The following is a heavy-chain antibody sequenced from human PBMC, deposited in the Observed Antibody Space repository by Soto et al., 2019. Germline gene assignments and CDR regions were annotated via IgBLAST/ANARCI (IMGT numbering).Heavy chain of an antibody. CDR1: GFTFSSYG. CDR2: ISYDGSYK. D-gene: IGHD3-16*01. CDR3: AKWNGGFDY. Sequence: QVQLVESGGGVVQPGRSLRLSCAASGFTFSSYGMHWVRQAPGKGLEWVAVISYDGSYKYYADSVKGRFTISRDNSKNTVYLQMKSLRAEGRAVYYSAKWNGGFDYWGQGTLVTVSS. V-gene: IGHV3-30*18. J-gene: IGHJ4*02.